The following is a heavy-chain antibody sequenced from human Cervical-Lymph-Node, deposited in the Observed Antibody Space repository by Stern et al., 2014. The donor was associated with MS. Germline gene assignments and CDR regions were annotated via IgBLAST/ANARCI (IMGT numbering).Heavy chain of an antibody. D-gene: IGHD3-10*01. J-gene: IGHJ4*02. CDR1: GFTFSTYA. V-gene: IGHV3-30-3*01. CDR2: VSYDVTQR. CDR3: ARGGRGVGLEY. Sequence: VQLLESGGGVVQPGRSLSLSWVASGFTFSTYAMHWVRQAPGKGLEWVQFVSYDVTQRNSTDSVKARFTISRDNSKNTLYLHMNSLRDEDTAVYFCARGGRGVGLEYWGQGALVTVSS.